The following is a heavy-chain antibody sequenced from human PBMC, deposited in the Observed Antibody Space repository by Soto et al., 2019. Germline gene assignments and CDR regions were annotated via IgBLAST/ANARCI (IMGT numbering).Heavy chain of an antibody. J-gene: IGHJ6*03. V-gene: IGHV3-48*01. Sequence: EVQLVESGGGLVQPGGSLRLSCAASGFTFSSYSMNWVRQAPGKGLEWVSYISSSSSTIYYADSVKGRFTISRDNAKNSLYLQMNSLRAEDTAVYYWARCPEIYYYYYYMDVWGKGTTGTVSS. CDR3: ARCPEIYYYYYYMDV. CDR1: GFTFSSYS. CDR2: ISSSSSTI.